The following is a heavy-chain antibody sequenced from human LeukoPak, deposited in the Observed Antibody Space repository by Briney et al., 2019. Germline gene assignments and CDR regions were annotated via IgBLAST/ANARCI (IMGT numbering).Heavy chain of an antibody. Sequence: SETLSLTCTVSGGSISSHYWSWVRQPPGKGPEWIAYIYYSGSTNYNPSLKSRVTISVDTSKNQFSLNLSSVTAADTAVYYCAREIRDYTGKFGYFDYWGQGTLVTVSS. D-gene: IGHD4-23*01. CDR1: GGSISSHY. CDR3: AREIRDYTGKFGYFDY. J-gene: IGHJ4*02. V-gene: IGHV4-59*11. CDR2: IYYSGST.